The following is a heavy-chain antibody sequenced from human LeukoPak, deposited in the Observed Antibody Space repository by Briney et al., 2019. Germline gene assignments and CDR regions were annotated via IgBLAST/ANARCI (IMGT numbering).Heavy chain of an antibody. Sequence: GGALRLSCAASGFTFSSYAMHWVRQAPGKGLEYVSAISSNGGSTYYANSVKGRFTISRDNSKNTLYLQMGSLRAEDMAVYYCARGVGYYDFWSGYHDYWGQGTLVTVSS. CDR2: ISSNGGST. CDR1: GFTFSSYA. V-gene: IGHV3-64*01. D-gene: IGHD3-3*01. J-gene: IGHJ4*02. CDR3: ARGVGYYDFWSGYHDY.